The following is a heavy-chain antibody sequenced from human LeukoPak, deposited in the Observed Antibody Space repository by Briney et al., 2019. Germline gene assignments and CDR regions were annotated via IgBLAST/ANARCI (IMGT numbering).Heavy chain of an antibody. CDR2: IYHSGST. D-gene: IGHD3-10*01. V-gene: IGHV4-4*02. J-gene: IGHJ3*02. Sequence: SGTLSLTCAVSGGSISSSNWWSWVRQPPGKGLEWIGEIYHSGSTNYNPSLKSRVTISVDKSKNQFSLKLSSVTAADTAVYYCARDGYLGFGDLMLLRSGAFDIWGQGTMVTVSS. CDR3: ARDGYLGFGDLMLLRSGAFDI. CDR1: GGSISSSNW.